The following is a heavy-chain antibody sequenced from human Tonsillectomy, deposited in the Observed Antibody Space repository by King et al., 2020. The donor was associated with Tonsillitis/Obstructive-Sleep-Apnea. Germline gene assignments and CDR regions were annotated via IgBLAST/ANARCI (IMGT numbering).Heavy chain of an antibody. Sequence: VQLVQSGAEVKKPGSSVKVSCKASGGTFSSYAISWVRQAPGQGLEWVGGIIPIFGTANYAQKFQGRVPITADESTSTAYMELGSLRSEDTAVYYFARSAGNRKWGNTVTTYWFDPWGQGTLVTVSS. CDR2: IIPIFGTA. CDR3: ARSAGNRKWGNTVTTYWFDP. D-gene: IGHD4-11*01. CDR1: GGTFSSYA. V-gene: IGHV1-69*01. J-gene: IGHJ5*02.